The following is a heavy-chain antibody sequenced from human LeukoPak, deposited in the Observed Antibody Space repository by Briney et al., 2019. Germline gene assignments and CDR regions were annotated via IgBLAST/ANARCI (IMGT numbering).Heavy chain of an antibody. J-gene: IGHJ4*02. CDR1: GFTFSSYG. V-gene: IGHV3-33*01. Sequence: GSLRLSCAASGFTFSSYGMHWVRQAPGKGLEWVAVIWYDGSNKYYADSVKGRFTISRDNSKNTLYLQMNSLRAEDTAVYYCARDSGSYGDFFDYWGQGTLDTVSS. CDR2: IWYDGSNK. CDR3: ARDSGSYGDFFDY. D-gene: IGHD4-17*01.